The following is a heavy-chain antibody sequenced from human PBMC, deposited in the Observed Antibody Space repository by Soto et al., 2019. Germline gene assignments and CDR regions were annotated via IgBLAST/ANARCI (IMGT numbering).Heavy chain of an antibody. CDR2: IYYRGST. D-gene: IGHD3-16*02. J-gene: IGHJ4*02. CDR1: CGSISRGDYY. CDR3: ARAFSGTYDYVWQNYRFNAFDS. V-gene: IGHV4-30-4*01. Sequence: QVQLQESGPGLVKPSQTLSLTCTVSCGSISRGDYYWSWIRQPPGKGLEWVGCIYYRGSTYYNPSLQSRLTISLDMSKDQFSLKVNSVTAADTAVYYCARAFSGTYDYVWQNYRFNAFDSWGQGALVTVSS.